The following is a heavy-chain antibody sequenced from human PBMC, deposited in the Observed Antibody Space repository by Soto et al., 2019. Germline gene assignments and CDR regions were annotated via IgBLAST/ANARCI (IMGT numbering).Heavy chain of an antibody. Sequence: ASETLSLTCTVSCGSISSGGYYWSWIRQHPGKGLEWIGYIYYSGSTYYNPSLKSRVTISVDTSKNQFSLKLSSVTAADTAVYYCARMAAADMYNWFDPWGQGTLVTVSS. V-gene: IGHV4-31*03. D-gene: IGHD6-13*01. CDR3: ARMAAADMYNWFDP. CDR2: IYYSGST. J-gene: IGHJ5*02. CDR1: CGSISSGGYY.